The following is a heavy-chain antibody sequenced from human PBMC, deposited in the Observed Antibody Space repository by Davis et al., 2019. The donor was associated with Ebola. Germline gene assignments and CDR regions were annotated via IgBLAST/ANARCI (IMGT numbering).Heavy chain of an antibody. V-gene: IGHV3-7*01. CDR1: GFTFSSSW. D-gene: IGHD5-12*01. CDR2: IKKDGSDK. J-gene: IGHJ4*02. Sequence: PGGSLRLSCAASGFTFSSSWMGWVRQAPGKGLEWVANIKKDGSDKYYVDSVKGRFTISRDNAKNSLYLQMNSLSADDTAVYFCAGGSGWLIDYWGQGALVTVSS. CDR3: AGGSGWLIDY.